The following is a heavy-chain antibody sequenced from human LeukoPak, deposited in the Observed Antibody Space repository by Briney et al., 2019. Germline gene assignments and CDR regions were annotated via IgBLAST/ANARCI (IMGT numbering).Heavy chain of an antibody. CDR2: INHSGST. Sequence: PSETLSLTCTVSGGSVNSGSYYWNWIRQPPGKGLEWIGEINHSGSTNYNPSLKSRVTISVDTSKNQFSLKLSSVTAADTAVYYCASLLTYGSGKWPYYYYGMDVWGQGTTVTVSS. V-gene: IGHV4-61*01. CDR3: ASLLTYGSGKWPYYYYGMDV. CDR1: GGSVNSGSYY. J-gene: IGHJ6*02. D-gene: IGHD3-10*01.